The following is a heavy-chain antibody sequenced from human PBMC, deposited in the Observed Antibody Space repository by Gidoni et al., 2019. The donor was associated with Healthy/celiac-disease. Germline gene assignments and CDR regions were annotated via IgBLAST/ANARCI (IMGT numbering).Heavy chain of an antibody. J-gene: IGHJ3*02. D-gene: IGHD2-2*01. CDR3: ARGGVVPANAFDI. CDR1: GFTVSSNY. Sequence: EVQLVESGGGLVQRGGSRRLAGAASGFTVSSNYISWVRQAPGMGREWVSVIYSGGSTYYADSVKGRFTISRHHSKNTLYLQMNSLRAEDTAVYYCARGGVVPANAFDIWGQGTMVTVSS. CDR2: IYSGGST. V-gene: IGHV3-53*04.